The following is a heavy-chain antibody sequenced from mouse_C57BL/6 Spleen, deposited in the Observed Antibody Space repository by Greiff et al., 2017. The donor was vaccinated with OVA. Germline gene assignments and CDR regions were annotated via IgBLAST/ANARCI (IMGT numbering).Heavy chain of an antibody. CDR3: ARSSDSSGYYAMDY. J-gene: IGHJ4*01. Sequence: QVQLKQSGPGLVAPSQSLSITCTVSGFSLTSYGVHWVRQPPGKGLEWLVVIRSDGSTTYNSALKSRLSISKDNSKSQVFLKMNSLQTDDTAMYYCARSSDSSGYYAMDYWGQGTSVTVSS. D-gene: IGHD3-2*02. V-gene: IGHV2-6*03. CDR1: GFSLTSYG. CDR2: IRSDGST.